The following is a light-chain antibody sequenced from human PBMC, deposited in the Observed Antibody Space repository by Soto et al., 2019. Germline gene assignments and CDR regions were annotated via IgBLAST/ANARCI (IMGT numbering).Light chain of an antibody. CDR1: QSVLYSSNNKNY. J-gene: IGKJ2*01. Sequence: DIVMTQSPDSLAVSLGERATINCKSSQSVLYSSNNKNYLAWYQQKPGQPPKLLIYWASTRESGVPDRFGGSGSGTDFTLTISSLQAEDVTVYDCQQYYSTTYTFGQGTKLEIK. V-gene: IGKV4-1*01. CDR3: QQYYSTTYT. CDR2: WAS.